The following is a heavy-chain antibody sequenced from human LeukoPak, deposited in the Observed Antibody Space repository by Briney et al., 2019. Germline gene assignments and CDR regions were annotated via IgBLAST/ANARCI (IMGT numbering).Heavy chain of an antibody. D-gene: IGHD3-10*01. Sequence: GASVKVSCKASGGTFSSYAISWVRQAPGQGLEWMGGIIPIFGTANYAQKFQGRVTITTDESTSTAYMELSRLRSDDTAVYYCAREAARGHYYGSGSYESWGQGTLVTVSS. CDR2: IIPIFGTA. CDR3: AREAARGHYYGSGSYES. CDR1: GGTFSSYA. J-gene: IGHJ5*02. V-gene: IGHV1-69*05.